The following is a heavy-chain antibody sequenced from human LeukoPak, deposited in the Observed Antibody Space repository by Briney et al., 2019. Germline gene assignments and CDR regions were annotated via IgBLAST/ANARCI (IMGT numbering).Heavy chain of an antibody. CDR1: GGTFSTYA. CDR3: ASRLMVEMSTYFDY. J-gene: IGHJ4*02. Sequence: VASVKVSCKASGGTFSTYAISWVRQAPGQGLEWMGGISHIFGSANYAQKFQGRVTITADESTTTAYMELSSLRPEDTAMYYCASRLMVEMSTYFDYWGQGTLVTVSS. D-gene: IGHD5-24*01. V-gene: IGHV1-69*13. CDR2: ISHIFGSA.